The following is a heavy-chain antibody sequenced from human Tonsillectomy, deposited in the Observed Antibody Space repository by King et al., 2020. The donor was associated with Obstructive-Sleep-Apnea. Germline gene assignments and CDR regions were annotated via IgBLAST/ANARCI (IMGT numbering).Heavy chain of an antibody. CDR2: ISCNSGSI. D-gene: IGHD6-13*01. V-gene: IGHV3-9*01. CDR1: GFTFDDYA. CDR3: AKDVAATGPNYWYFDL. J-gene: IGHJ2*01. Sequence: VQLVESGGGLVQPGRSLRLSCAASGFTFDDYAIHWVRQAPGTGLEWVSGISCNSGSIAYADSVKGRFTISRDNAKNSLYLQMNSLRTEDTALYYCAKDVAATGPNYWYFDLWGRGTLVTVSS.